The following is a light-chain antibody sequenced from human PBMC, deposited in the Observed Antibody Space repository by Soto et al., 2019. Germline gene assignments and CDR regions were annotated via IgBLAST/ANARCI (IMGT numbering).Light chain of an antibody. V-gene: IGLV2-14*03. Sequence: QSALTQPASVSGSPGQSITISCTGSSSDVGDYNYVSWYQQHPGEAPKLMFFDVGNRPSGVSNRFSGSKSGNTASLTISGLQAEDEADYYCSSYTTSSPWVFGGGTKLTVL. J-gene: IGLJ3*02. CDR1: SSDVGDYNY. CDR3: SSYTTSSPWV. CDR2: DVG.